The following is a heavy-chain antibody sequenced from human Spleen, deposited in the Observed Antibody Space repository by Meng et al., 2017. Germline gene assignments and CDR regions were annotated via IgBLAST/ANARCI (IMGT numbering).Heavy chain of an antibody. J-gene: IGHJ4*02. V-gene: IGHV3-74*01. D-gene: IGHD2-15*01. Sequence: GESLKISCAASGFTFSSYWMHWVRQAPGKGLVWVSRINSDGSSTSYADSVKGRFTISRDNGKNSLYLQMNSLSAEDTALYYCVKDNDGYCSGGSCYPDYWGQGTLVTVSS. CDR2: INSDGSST. CDR1: GFTFSSYW. CDR3: VKDNDGYCSGGSCYPDY.